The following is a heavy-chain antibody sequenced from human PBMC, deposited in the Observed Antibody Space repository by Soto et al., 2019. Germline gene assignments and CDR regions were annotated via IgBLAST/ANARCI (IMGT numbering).Heavy chain of an antibody. Sequence: EVQLLESGGGLVQPGGSLRLSCAASGFTFSSYPMSWVRQVPGKGLEWVSAISESGDITTYTDSVKGRYTISRDNSNSTHNLQTTNLSSDDTALYFCAKYPRGVYGPFDCWGQGTLVTVSS. CDR3: AKYPRGVYGPFDC. J-gene: IGHJ4*02. D-gene: IGHD3-10*01. V-gene: IGHV3-23*01. CDR1: GFTFSSYP. CDR2: ISESGDIT.